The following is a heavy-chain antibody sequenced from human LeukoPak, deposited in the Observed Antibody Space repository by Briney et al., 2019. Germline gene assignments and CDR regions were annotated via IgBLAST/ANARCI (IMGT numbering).Heavy chain of an antibody. J-gene: IGHJ4*02. CDR1: GYSFTSYW. D-gene: IGHD5-18*01. CDR3: ARRLRGYSYGRHLPDYYFDY. V-gene: IGHV5-51*01. CDR2: IYPGDSDT. Sequence: GESLKISCKGSGYSFTSYWIGWVRQMPGKGLEWMGIIYPGDSDTRYSPSFQGQVTISADKSISTPYLQWSSLKASDTAMYYCARRLRGYSYGRHLPDYYFDYWGQGTLVTVSS.